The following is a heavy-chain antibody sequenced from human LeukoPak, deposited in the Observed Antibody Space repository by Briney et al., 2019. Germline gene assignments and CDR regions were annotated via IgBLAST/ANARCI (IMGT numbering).Heavy chain of an antibody. V-gene: IGHV4-59*08. D-gene: IGHD1-26*01. CDR2: IYYSGST. CDR3: ARLGWELGVYFQH. CDR1: GGSISSYY. J-gene: IGHJ1*01. Sequence: PSETLSLTCTVSGGSISSYYWSWIRQPPGKGLEWIGYIYYSGSTNYNPSLKSRVTISVDTSKNQFSLKLSSVTAADTAVYYCARLGWELGVYFQHWGQGTLVTVSS.